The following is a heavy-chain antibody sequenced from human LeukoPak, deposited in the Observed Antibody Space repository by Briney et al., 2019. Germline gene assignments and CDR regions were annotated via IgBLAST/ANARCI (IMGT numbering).Heavy chain of an antibody. CDR3: ARDLAYYDSSGYYSYFDY. J-gene: IGHJ4*02. V-gene: IGHV4-4*02. CDR1: GGSISSSNW. CDR2: IYHSGST. Sequence: SETLSLTCAVSGGSISSSNWWSWVRQPPGKGLEWIGEIYHSGSTNYNPSLKSRVTISVDKSKNQFSLKLSSVTAADTAVYYCARDLAYYDSSGYYSYFDYWGQGTLVTVSS. D-gene: IGHD3-22*01.